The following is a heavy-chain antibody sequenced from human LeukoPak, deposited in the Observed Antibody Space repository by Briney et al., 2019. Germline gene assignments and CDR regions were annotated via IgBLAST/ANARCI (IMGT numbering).Heavy chain of an antibody. D-gene: IGHD3-22*01. J-gene: IGHJ1*01. CDR2: ITPNADRT. V-gene: IGHV3-23*01. CDR1: GFTFGSYG. CDR3: AIMHGYYDGSGYWVQ. Sequence: GGSLRLSCAASGFTFGSYGMSWVRQAPGKGLEWVSFITPNADRTSYADSVGGRFTISRDNPRNTLYMQMNSLRDEDTALYYCAIMHGYYDGSGYWVQWGQGTLVTVSS.